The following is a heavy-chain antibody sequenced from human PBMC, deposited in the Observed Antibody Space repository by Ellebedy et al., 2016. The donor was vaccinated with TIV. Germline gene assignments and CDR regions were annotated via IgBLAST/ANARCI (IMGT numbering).Heavy chain of an antibody. V-gene: IGHV3-23*01. CDR1: GFTFNNFA. D-gene: IGHD6-13*01. Sequence: GESLKISXAASGFTFNNFAMSWVRQAPGKGLEWVSGISGSGANTYYADAVKGRFTISRDNSRNTVDLHMNSLRDEDTAVYYCASWPFGYSSSWYGYFDLWGRGTMVTVSS. CDR2: ISGSGANT. CDR3: ASWPFGYSSSWYGYFDL. J-gene: IGHJ2*01.